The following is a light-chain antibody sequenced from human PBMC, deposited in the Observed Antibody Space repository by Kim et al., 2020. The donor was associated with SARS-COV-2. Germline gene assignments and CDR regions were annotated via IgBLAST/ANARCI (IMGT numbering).Light chain of an antibody. CDR2: GAS. V-gene: IGKV3-15*01. CDR3: QQYNNWPRGT. J-gene: IGKJ1*01. CDR1: QGVRSH. Sequence: SPGERATLSCRASQGVRSHLAWYEQKPGQAPRLLIYGASTRATGIPARFSGSGSGTEFTLTISSLQSEDFAVYYCQQYNNWPRGTFGQGTKVDIK.